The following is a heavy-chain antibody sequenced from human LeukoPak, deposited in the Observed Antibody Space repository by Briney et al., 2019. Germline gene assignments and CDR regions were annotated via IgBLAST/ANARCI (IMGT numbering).Heavy chain of an antibody. CDR3: ARGRYSRYFDY. Sequence: PGGSLRLSCAASGFTFRSYSMNWVRQAPGKGLEWVSYISSSASTTHYADSVMGRFTISRDNAKNSLYLQMNSLRAEDTAVYYCARGRYSRYFDYWGQGTLVTVSS. CDR1: GFTFRSYS. J-gene: IGHJ4*02. V-gene: IGHV3-48*04. CDR2: ISSSASTT. D-gene: IGHD6-13*01.